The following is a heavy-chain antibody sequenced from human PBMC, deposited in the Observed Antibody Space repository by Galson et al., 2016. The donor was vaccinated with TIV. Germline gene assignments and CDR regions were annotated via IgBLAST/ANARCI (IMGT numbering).Heavy chain of an antibody. D-gene: IGHD3-10*01. V-gene: IGHV1-2*02. CDR3: ARALNYGMDV. CDR2: INPDSGDT. CDR1: GYTFTGYY. Sequence: SVKVSCKASGYTFTGYYMHWVRQAPGQGLEWMGWINPDSGDTNSAQEFQGRVTMTRDTSITTAYMDVSSLRPDDTAVYSCARALNYGMDVWGQGTTVTVSS. J-gene: IGHJ6*02.